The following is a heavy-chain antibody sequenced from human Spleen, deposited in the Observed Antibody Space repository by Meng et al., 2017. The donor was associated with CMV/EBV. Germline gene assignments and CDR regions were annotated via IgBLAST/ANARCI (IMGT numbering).Heavy chain of an antibody. CDR2: IYSGGSST. J-gene: IGHJ4*02. D-gene: IGHD3-3*01. CDR1: GFTFSSYA. Sequence: GGSLRLSCAASGFTFSSYAMSWVRQAPGKGLEWVSVIYSGGSSTYYADSVKGRFTISRDNSKNTLYLQMNSLRAEDTAVYYCAKDDTIFGVVITAVFDYWGQGTLVTVSS. CDR3: AKDDTIFGVVITAVFDY. V-gene: IGHV3-23*03.